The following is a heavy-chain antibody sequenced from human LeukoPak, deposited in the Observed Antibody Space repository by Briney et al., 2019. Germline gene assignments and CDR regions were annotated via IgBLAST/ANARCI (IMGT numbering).Heavy chain of an antibody. CDR1: GFTVSSIH. CDR3: ARGGRGSAAVVAPRSFDI. J-gene: IGHJ3*02. V-gene: IGHV3-53*01. D-gene: IGHD3-22*01. Sequence: GGSLRLSCAASGFTVSSIHMVWVRQAPGKGLEWVSVTYTGGNSYYADSAKGRFIISRDISKNTLYLQMNSLRAEDSALYYCARGGRGSAAVVAPRSFDIWGRGTMVTVSS. CDR2: TYTGGNS.